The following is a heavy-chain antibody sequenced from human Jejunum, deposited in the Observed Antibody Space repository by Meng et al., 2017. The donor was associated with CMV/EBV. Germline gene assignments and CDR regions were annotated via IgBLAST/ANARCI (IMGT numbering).Heavy chain of an antibody. J-gene: IGHJ4*02. V-gene: IGHV1-18*01. Sequence: QVPLVQSGACVKKPGASVKGSCKASGYIFNNYGVSWVRQAPGQGPEWMGWISAYNGNTNYAQKLQGRVTMTTDTSTSTAYMEVRSLRSDDTAVYYCARDYYYDRSYYFDYWGQGTLVTVSS. CDR3: ARDYYYDRSYYFDY. CDR1: GYIFNNYG. CDR2: ISAYNGNT. D-gene: IGHD3-22*01.